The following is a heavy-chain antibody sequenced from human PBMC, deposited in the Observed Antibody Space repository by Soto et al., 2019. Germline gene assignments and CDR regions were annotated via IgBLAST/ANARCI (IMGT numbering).Heavy chain of an antibody. CDR3: ATDYSFDTSARIGAFDI. V-gene: IGHV3-21*01. D-gene: IGHD3-22*01. CDR2: ITTSSDV. CDR1: GFTFTRYS. Sequence: DVQLVESGGGLVKPGGSMRLSCAASGFTFTRYSMTWVRQTPGKGLEWVSSITTSSDVYYADSLKGRFTISRDNAKNSLYLQMNSLRAEDTAVYYCATDYSFDTSARIGAFDIWGQGTMVTVSS. J-gene: IGHJ3*02.